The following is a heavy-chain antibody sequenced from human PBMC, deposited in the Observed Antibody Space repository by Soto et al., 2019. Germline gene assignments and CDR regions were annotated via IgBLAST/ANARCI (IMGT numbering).Heavy chain of an antibody. V-gene: IGHV1-69*02. D-gene: IGHD4-17*01. J-gene: IGHJ4*02. CDR1: GGTFSSYT. CDR3: AIADYGDYVFDY. CDR2: IIPILGIA. Sequence: QVQLVQSGAEVKKPGSSVKVSCKASGGTFSSYTISWVRHAPGQGLEWMGRIIPILGIANYAQKFQGRVTITADKSTSTAYMELSSLRSEDTAVYYCAIADYGDYVFDYWGQGTLVTVSS.